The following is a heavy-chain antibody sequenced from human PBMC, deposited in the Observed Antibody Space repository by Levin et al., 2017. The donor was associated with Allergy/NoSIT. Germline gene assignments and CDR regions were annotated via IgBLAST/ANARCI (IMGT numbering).Heavy chain of an antibody. CDR2: ISSSSSYI. D-gene: IGHD2-15*01. CDR1: GFTFSSYS. J-gene: IGHJ6*02. CDR3: ASSMVSDYCSGGSCYSRYYGMDV. Sequence: SCAASGFTFSSYSMNWVRQAPGKGLEWVSSISSSSSYIYYADSVKGRFTISRDNAKNSLYLQMNSLRAEDTAVYYCASSMVSDYCSGGSCYSRYYGMDVWGQGTTVTVSS. V-gene: IGHV3-21*01.